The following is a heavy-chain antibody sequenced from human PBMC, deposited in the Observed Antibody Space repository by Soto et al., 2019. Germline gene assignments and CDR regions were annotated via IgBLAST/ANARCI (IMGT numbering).Heavy chain of an antibody. CDR2: IFYSGST. CDR1: GGSISSSIYY. Sequence: QLRLQESGPGLVKPSETLSLTCTVSGGSISSSIYYGGWIRRPPGKGLEWIGSIFYSGSTYYNPSLVARVTISVHTSPNQFSPKLYSVPAADTAMYCCARQVVTASSPIYYFDYWGPGTLVTVSS. CDR3: ARQVVTASSPIYYFDY. J-gene: IGHJ4*02. D-gene: IGHD2-21*02. V-gene: IGHV4-39*01.